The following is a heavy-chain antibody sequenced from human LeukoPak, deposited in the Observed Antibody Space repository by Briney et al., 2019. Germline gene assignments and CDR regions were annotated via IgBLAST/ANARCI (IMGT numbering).Heavy chain of an antibody. CDR3: AGYGSGSYRNYDAFDI. Sequence: GASVKVSCKASGYTFTSYDINWVRQATGQGLEWMGWMNPNSGNTGYAQKFQGRVTMTRNTSISTAYRELSSLRSEDTAVYYCAGYGSGSYRNYDAFDIWGQGTMVTVSS. D-gene: IGHD3-10*01. CDR2: MNPNSGNT. V-gene: IGHV1-8*01. CDR1: GYTFTSYD. J-gene: IGHJ3*02.